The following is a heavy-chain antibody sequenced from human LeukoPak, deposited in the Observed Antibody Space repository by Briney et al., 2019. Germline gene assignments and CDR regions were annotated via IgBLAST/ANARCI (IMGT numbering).Heavy chain of an antibody. J-gene: IGHJ3*02. D-gene: IGHD5-24*01. CDR1: GGTFSSYA. Sequence: SVKVSCKASGGTFSSYAISWVRQAPGQGLEWMGGIIPIFGTANYAQKFQGRVTITADESTSTAYMELSSLRSEDTAVYYCAGERRDDYNWDASHIWGQGTMVTVSS. CDR3: AGERRDDYNWDASHI. CDR2: IIPIFGTA. V-gene: IGHV1-69*13.